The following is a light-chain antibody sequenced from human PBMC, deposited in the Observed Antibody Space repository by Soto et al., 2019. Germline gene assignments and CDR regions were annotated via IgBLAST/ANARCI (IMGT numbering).Light chain of an antibody. V-gene: IGLV2-23*02. CDR3: CSYASSSTSLYV. CDR2: EVS. CDR1: STNVGTYQA. J-gene: IGLJ1*01. Sequence: QSALTQPASVSGSPGQSVTISCTGTSTNVGTYQAISWYQQHPGKAPKLILYEVSQRPSGVSDRFSGSKSGNTASLTISGLQAEDEADYHCCSYASSSTSLYVFGTGTKLTVL.